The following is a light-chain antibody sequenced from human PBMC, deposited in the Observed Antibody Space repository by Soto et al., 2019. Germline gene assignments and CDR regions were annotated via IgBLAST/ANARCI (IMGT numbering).Light chain of an antibody. CDR2: DVS. CDR3: CSFAGNYIYV. Sequence: QSALTQRRSVSGSPGQSVTISCTGTSSDVGGYNYVSWYLQHPGKAPKVMIYDVSKRPSGVPDRFSGSKSGNTASLTISGLQSEDEADYYCCSFAGNYIYVFGTGTKVTVL. CDR1: SSDVGGYNY. J-gene: IGLJ1*01. V-gene: IGLV2-11*01.